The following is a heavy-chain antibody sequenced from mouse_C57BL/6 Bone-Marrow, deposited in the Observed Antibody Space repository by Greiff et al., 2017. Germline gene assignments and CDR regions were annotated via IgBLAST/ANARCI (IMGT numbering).Heavy chain of an antibody. D-gene: IGHD3-2*02. J-gene: IGHJ3*01. V-gene: IGHV1-52*01. Sequence: QQSCKASGYTFTSYWMHWVKQRPIQGLEWIGNIDPSDSETHYNQKFKDKATLTVDKSSSTAYMQLSSLTSEDSAVYYFAREDSSGYSFAYWGQGTLVTVSA. CDR1: GYTFTSYW. CDR3: AREDSSGYSFAY. CDR2: IDPSDSET.